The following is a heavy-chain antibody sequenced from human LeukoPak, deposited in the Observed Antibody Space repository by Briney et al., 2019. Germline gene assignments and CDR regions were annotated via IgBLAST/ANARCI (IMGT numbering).Heavy chain of an antibody. J-gene: IGHJ5*02. Sequence: SETLSLTCAVYGGSFSGYYWRWIRQPPGTGLEWIGEINHSGSTNYNPSLKSRVTISVDTSKNQFSLKLSSVTAADTAVYYCARDSGTTGEVKFDPWGQGTLVTVSS. D-gene: IGHD3-10*01. V-gene: IGHV4-34*01. CDR1: GGSFSGYY. CDR3: ARDSGTTGEVKFDP. CDR2: INHSGST.